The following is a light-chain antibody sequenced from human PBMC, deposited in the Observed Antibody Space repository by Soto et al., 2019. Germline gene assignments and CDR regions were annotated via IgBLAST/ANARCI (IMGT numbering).Light chain of an antibody. CDR3: QQYHSYPWT. J-gene: IGKJ1*01. V-gene: IGKV1-5*01. CDR1: QSISGY. Sequence: DIQMTQSPSTMSASVGDTVTITCRASQSISGYLAWYQQNPGKAPKLLSLESGVPSRFIGSGSGTGFTLTISSLQPDDSASYYCQQYHSYPWTFGQGTRVDIK.